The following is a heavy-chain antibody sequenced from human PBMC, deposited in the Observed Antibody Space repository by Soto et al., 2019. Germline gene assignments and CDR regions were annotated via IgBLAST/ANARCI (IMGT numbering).Heavy chain of an antibody. CDR3: AKADSYSSSFGMDV. Sequence: PVGSLRLSCAASGFTFDDYAMHWVRQAPGKGLEWVSGISWNSGSIGYADSVKGRFTISRDNAKDSLYLQMNSLRAEDTALYYCAKADSYSSSFGMDVWGQGTTVTVSS. J-gene: IGHJ6*02. CDR1: GFTFDDYA. CDR2: ISWNSGSI. D-gene: IGHD6-6*01. V-gene: IGHV3-9*01.